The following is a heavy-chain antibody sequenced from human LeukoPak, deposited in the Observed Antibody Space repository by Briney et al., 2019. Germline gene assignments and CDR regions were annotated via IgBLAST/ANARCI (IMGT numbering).Heavy chain of an antibody. CDR2: ISSSSSYI. V-gene: IGHV3-21*01. J-gene: IGHJ4*02. CDR3: ARAGSYLGSLDY. CDR1: GFTFSSYS. Sequence: GGSLRLSCAASGFTFSSYSMNWVRQAPGKGLEWVSSISSSSSYIYYAGSVKGRFTISRDNAKNSLYLQMNSLRADDTAVYYCARAGSYLGSLDYWGQGTLVSVCS. D-gene: IGHD1-26*01.